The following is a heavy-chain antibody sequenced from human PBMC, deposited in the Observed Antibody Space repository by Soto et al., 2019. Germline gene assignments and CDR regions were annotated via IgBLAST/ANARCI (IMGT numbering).Heavy chain of an antibody. Sequence: GGSVRLSCAASGFTFSHAWMSWVRQAPGKGLEWVGRIKSRADGGTKDYGAPVRGRFTISRDDSENMLYLQMNSLKTEDTAVYYCTVVKRLDKYSTSGHLFDPWGPGTLVTVSS. D-gene: IGHD1-26*01. J-gene: IGHJ5*02. CDR2: IKSRADGGTK. V-gene: IGHV3-15*01. CDR1: GFTFSHAW. CDR3: TVVKRLDKYSTSGHLFDP.